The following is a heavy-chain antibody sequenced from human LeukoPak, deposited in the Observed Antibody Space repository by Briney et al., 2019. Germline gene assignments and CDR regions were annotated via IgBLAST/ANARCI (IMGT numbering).Heavy chain of an antibody. Sequence: GGSLRLSCAASGFTFSSYAMNWVRQAPGKGLEWVSAISGSGGSTYYADSVKGRFTISRDNSKNTLYLQMNSLRAEDTAVYYCAKDLAVAREYFQHWGQGTLVTVSS. CDR3: AKDLAVAREYFQH. CDR1: GFTFSSYA. J-gene: IGHJ1*01. D-gene: IGHD6-19*01. V-gene: IGHV3-23*01. CDR2: ISGSGGST.